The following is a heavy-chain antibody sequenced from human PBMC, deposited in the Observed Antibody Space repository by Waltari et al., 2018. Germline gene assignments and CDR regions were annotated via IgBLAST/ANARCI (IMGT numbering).Heavy chain of an antibody. CDR1: GFIFSSYG. J-gene: IGHJ4*02. CDR2: ILYDGSKK. D-gene: IGHD3-10*01. Sequence: QVQLVESGGGVVQPGGSLRLSCATSGFIFSSYGIHWVRQAPGKGPEWVSFILYDGSKKYCADSVEGRFTSSRDNSKNTVYLQMDSLRAEDTAVYYCAKDWFTTPGYWGQGTLVTVSS. V-gene: IGHV3-30*02. CDR3: AKDWFTTPGY.